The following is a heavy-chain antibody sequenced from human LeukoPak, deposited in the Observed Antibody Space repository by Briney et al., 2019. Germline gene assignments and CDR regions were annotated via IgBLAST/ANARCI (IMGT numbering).Heavy chain of an antibody. V-gene: IGHV3-21*04. CDR2: ISGSRTYI. CDR1: GFTFSDFS. J-gene: IGHJ6*03. CDR3: ASVRIHYYYMDV. D-gene: IGHD6-6*01. Sequence: KPGGSLRLSCAASGFTFSDFSMNWVRQAPGKGLEWVSSISGSRTYIYYADSVKGRFTISRDNAKNSLYLQMNSLRAEDTAVYYCASVRIHYYYMDVWGKGTTVTVSS.